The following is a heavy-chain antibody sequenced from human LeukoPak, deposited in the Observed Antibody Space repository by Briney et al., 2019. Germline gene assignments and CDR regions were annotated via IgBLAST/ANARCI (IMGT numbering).Heavy chain of an antibody. CDR2: IKQDGSEK. V-gene: IGHV3-7*05. CDR1: GFIFSNYW. J-gene: IGHJ4*02. D-gene: IGHD3-22*01. CDR3: ARERRHYYDNSSFTDY. Sequence: GGSLRLSCAASGFIFSNYWMSWVRQAPGKGLEWVANIKQDGSEKYSVDSVKGRFTISRDNAENSIYLQMNSLRAEDTAVYYCARERRHYYDNSSFTDYWGQGTLVAVSS.